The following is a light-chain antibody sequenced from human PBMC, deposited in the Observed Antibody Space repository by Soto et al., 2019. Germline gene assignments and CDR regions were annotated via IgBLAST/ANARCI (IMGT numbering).Light chain of an antibody. CDR2: GAS. V-gene: IGKV3-15*01. CDR3: QQYGNSPRT. CDR1: QGVSRR. Sequence: DIVMTQSPATLSLAPGERVTFSFRASQGVSRRLAWYQHKPGQAPRLLISGASTGATGIPARFSGSGSGTDFTLTISRLEPEDFAVYFCQQYGNSPRTFGQGTKVDIK. J-gene: IGKJ1*01.